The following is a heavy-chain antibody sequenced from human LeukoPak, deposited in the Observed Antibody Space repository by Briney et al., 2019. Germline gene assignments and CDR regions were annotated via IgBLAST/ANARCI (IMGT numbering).Heavy chain of an antibody. V-gene: IGHV1-8*01. D-gene: IGHD6-13*01. J-gene: IGHJ6*03. CDR2: MNPNSGNT. CDR1: GYTFTSYD. Sequence: ASVKVSCKASGYTFTSYDINWVRQATGQGLEWMGWMNPNSGNTGYAQKFQGRVTMTRNTSISTAYMELSSLRSEDTAVYYCARGLAAAGTWAYYYYYMDVWGKGTTVTVSS. CDR3: ARGLAAAGTWAYYYYYMDV.